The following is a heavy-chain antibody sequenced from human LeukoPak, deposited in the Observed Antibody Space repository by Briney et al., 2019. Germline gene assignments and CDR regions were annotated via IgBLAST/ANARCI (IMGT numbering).Heavy chain of an antibody. Sequence: GGSLRLSCAASGFTFSSYAMTWVRQAPGKGLEWVSAISGSGGSTYYADSVKGRFTISRDNSKNTLYLQMNSLRAEDTAVYYCARDRFDDFWSGYYPPSWGQGTLVTVSS. V-gene: IGHV3-23*01. D-gene: IGHD3-3*01. CDR3: ARDRFDDFWSGYYPPS. CDR2: ISGSGGST. CDR1: GFTFSSYA. J-gene: IGHJ4*02.